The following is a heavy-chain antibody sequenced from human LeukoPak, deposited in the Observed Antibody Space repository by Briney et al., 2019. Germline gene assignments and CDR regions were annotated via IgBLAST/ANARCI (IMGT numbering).Heavy chain of an antibody. J-gene: IGHJ5*02. D-gene: IGHD6-13*01. CDR2: ISTSGNTI. V-gene: IGHV3-48*03. CDR3: ARERTAADGSYFLGWFDP. CDR1: GFYFTSSE. Sequence: PGGSLRLSCAASGFYFTSSEMNWVRQAPGKGLEWISYISTSGNTIHYADSVKGRFTISRDNPKNSLYLQMNSLRAEDTAVYYCARERTAADGSYFLGWFDPWGQGTLVTVSS.